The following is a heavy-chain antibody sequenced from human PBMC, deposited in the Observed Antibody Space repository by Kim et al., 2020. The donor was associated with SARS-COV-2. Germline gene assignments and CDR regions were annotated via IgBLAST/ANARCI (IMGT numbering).Heavy chain of an antibody. J-gene: IGHJ4*02. Sequence: NPSLKSRVTISVDTSKNQFSLKLSSVTAADTAVYYCASSIAAAGTSIDYWGQGTLVTVSS. V-gene: IGHV4-34*01. CDR3: ASSIAAAGTSIDY. D-gene: IGHD6-13*01.